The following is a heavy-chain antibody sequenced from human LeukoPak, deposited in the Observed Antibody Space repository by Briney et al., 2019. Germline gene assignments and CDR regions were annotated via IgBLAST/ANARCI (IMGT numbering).Heavy chain of an antibody. CDR3: AKDSGPTTFDYYYYMDV. CDR1: GFTFSSYA. D-gene: IGHD1-1*01. Sequence: GRSLRLSCAASGFTFSSYAMHWVRQAPGKGLEWVAVISYDGSNKYYADSVKGRFTISRDNSENTLYLQMNSLRAEDTAVYYCAKDSGPTTFDYYYYMDVWGKGTTVTVSS. CDR2: ISYDGSNK. J-gene: IGHJ6*03. V-gene: IGHV3-30*04.